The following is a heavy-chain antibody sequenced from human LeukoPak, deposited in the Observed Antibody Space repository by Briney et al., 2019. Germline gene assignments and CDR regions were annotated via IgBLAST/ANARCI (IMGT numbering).Heavy chain of an antibody. Sequence: PSETLSLTCAVYGGSLSGYYWSWIRQPPGKGLEWIGEVDHTGSTTYNPSLSSRVAISRDTSKHQYSLQLTSVTAADTAVYFCARSGTDFFYWGQGTPATVSS. J-gene: IGHJ4*02. CDR1: GGSLSGYY. V-gene: IGHV4-34*01. CDR2: VDHTGST. D-gene: IGHD2-21*02. CDR3: ARSGTDFFY.